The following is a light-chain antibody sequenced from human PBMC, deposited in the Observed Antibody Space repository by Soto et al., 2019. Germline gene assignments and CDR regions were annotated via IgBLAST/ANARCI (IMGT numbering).Light chain of an antibody. Sequence: DIVMTQSPDSLAVSLGERATINCKSSQSVLFTSNNKNYLAWYQQRPGQPPKLLIYWASTRESGVPDRFSGSGSGTDFTLTISILQAEDVAVYFCQHYYTTPFTFRPGTRVDV. CDR3: QHYYTTPFT. CDR1: QSVLFTSNNKNY. CDR2: WAS. V-gene: IGKV4-1*01. J-gene: IGKJ3*01.